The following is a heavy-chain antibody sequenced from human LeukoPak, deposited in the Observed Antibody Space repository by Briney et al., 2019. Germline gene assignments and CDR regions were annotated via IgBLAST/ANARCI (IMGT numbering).Heavy chain of an antibody. CDR1: GFTFSSYA. J-gene: IGHJ3*02. V-gene: IGHV3-30-3*01. Sequence: PGRSLRLSCAASGFTFSSYAMHWVRQAPGKGLEWVAVISYDGSNKYYADSVKGRLTISRDNSKNTLYLQMNSLRAEDTAVYYCAKGRARWELVDAFDIWGQGTMVTVSS. D-gene: IGHD1-26*01. CDR2: ISYDGSNK. CDR3: AKGRARWELVDAFDI.